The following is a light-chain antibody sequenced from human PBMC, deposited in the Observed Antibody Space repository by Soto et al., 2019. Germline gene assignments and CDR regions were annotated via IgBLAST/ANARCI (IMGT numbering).Light chain of an antibody. J-gene: IGKJ1*01. CDR3: DSACTLWT. Sequence: DVRMSQSPSTLSASIGDRVTITCRASKNINTWVAWYQQKPGKAPKLLIYDASSLESGVPSRVSGSGSGTEFTITIICLADDDIPSSYSDSACTLWTFGQGTKAAI. V-gene: IGKV1-5*01. CDR1: KNINTW. CDR2: DAS.